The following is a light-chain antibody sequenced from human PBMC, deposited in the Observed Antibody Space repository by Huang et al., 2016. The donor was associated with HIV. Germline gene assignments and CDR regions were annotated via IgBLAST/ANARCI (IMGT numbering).Light chain of an antibody. V-gene: IGKV1-27*01. CDR3: QKYDSAPLT. CDR1: QGISNS. Sequence: DIQMTQSPSSLSASVGDRVTITCRASQGISNSLAWYQQKPGKVPRILSYAASTLQSGVPSRFSGSRSGRDFSFTIGSLQPEDVATYYCQKYDSAPLTFGGGTKVEI. J-gene: IGKJ4*01. CDR2: AAS.